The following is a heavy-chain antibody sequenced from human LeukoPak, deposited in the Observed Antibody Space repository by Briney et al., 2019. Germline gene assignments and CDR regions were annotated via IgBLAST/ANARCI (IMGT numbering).Heavy chain of an antibody. J-gene: IGHJ2*01. CDR1: GGSISSSSFY. CDR3: ARGLNYYDSSGTVMYFDL. Sequence: PSETLSLTCTVSGGSISSSSFYWGSIRQPPGKGLEWIGSIYYRGSSYYNPSLKSRVTISVDRSKNQFSLKLSSVTAADTAVYYCARGLNYYDSSGTVMYFDLWGRGTLVTVSS. D-gene: IGHD3-22*01. V-gene: IGHV4-39*07. CDR2: IYYRGSS.